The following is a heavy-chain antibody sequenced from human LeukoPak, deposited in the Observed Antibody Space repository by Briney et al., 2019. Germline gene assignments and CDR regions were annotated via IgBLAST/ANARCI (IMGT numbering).Heavy chain of an antibody. CDR3: ARALHDSSGYYFDY. D-gene: IGHD3-22*01. J-gene: IGHJ4*02. V-gene: IGHV3-66*01. CDR1: EFSVGSNY. CDR2: IYSGGST. Sequence: GGSLRLSCAASEFSVGSNYMTWVRQAPGKGLEWVSLIYSGGSTYYADSVKGRFTISRDSAKDSLFLQMNSLRAEDTAVYYCARALHDSSGYYFDYWGQGTLVTVSS.